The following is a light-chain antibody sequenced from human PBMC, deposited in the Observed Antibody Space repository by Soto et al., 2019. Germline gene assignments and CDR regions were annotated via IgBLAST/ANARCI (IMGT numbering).Light chain of an antibody. Sequence: EVVMTKSPGALSVSQGERATLSCRASQSVSNNYLAWYQQKPGQAPRLLIYGASNRATGIPDRFSGSGSGTDFTLTISRLAPEDFAVYYCQQYGDSPVPFGQGTRLANK. V-gene: IGKV3-20*01. CDR3: QQYGDSPVP. CDR1: QSVSNNY. CDR2: GAS. J-gene: IGKJ5*01.